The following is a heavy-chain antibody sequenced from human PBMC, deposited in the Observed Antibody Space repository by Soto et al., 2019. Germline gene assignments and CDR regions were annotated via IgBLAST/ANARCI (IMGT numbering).Heavy chain of an antibody. D-gene: IGHD3-22*01. J-gene: IGHJ4*02. CDR2: INDGYST. CDR1: GGTISSFY. V-gene: IGHV4-59*01. Sequence: SETLSLTCTIFGGTISSFYWSWIRQPPGRGLEWIGNINDGYSTNYNPCLQSRVTISVDATKQQLSLKWTSVAAADTAVYYCARGGDSSDVWGQGTLVTVS. CDR3: ARGGDSSDV.